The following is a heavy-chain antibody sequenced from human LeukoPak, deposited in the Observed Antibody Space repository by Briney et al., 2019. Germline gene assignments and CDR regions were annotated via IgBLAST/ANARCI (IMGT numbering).Heavy chain of an antibody. J-gene: IGHJ1*01. V-gene: IGHV3-74*01. CDR2: SDGGTT. CDR3: ATGNYYDSRGYYTFGY. Sequence: AGGSLRLSCAASGFTFSKYWMHWVRQVPGKGLVWVSLSDGGTTNYADFVKGRFTISRDNAKNTLSLQVNSLRAEDTAVYYCATGNYYDSRGYYTFGYWGQGTLVTVSS. D-gene: IGHD3-22*01. CDR1: GFTFSKYW.